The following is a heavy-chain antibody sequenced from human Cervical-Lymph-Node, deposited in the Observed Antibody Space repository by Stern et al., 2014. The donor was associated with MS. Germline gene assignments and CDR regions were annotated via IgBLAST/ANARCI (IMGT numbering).Heavy chain of an antibody. J-gene: IGHJ4*02. D-gene: IGHD2-2*01. V-gene: IGHV3-43*01. CDR1: GFMFNDYI. CDR2: ITWDGGVT. Sequence: EVQLVESWGVVVQPGGSLRLSCAASGFMFNDYIMHWVRQRPGKGLEWVSLITWDGGVTHYADSVKGRFTISRDNSKNSLYLQMNSLRKEDTAFYYCAKDITYCHSTSCGYFDSWGQGTLVTVSS. CDR3: AKDITYCHSTSCGYFDS.